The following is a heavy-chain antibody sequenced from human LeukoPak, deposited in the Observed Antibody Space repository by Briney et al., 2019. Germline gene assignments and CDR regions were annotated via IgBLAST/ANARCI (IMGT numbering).Heavy chain of an antibody. D-gene: IGHD2-2*02. CDR1: GFTFSSYA. CDR3: ARDSSLGYCSSTSCYNLDY. J-gene: IGHJ4*02. CDR2: ISYDGSNK. V-gene: IGHV3-30*04. Sequence: PGGSLRLSCAASGFTFSSYAMHWVRQAPGKGLEWVAVISYDGSNKYYADSVEGRFTISRDNSKNTLYLQMNSLRAEDTAVYSCARDSSLGYCSSTSCYNLDYWGQGALVTVSS.